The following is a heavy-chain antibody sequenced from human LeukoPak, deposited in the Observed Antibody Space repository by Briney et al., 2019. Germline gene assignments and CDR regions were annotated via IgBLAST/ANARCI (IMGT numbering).Heavy chain of an antibody. V-gene: IGHV5-51*01. J-gene: IGHJ4*02. Sequence: GESLKISCKGSGYSFTSYWIGWVRQMPGKGLEWMGIIYPGDSDTRYSPSFQGQVTISADKSISTAYLQWSSLKASDTAMYYCARQSPTRDDFWSGYYNHPFDYWGQGTLVTVSS. CDR1: GYSFTSYW. D-gene: IGHD3-3*01. CDR2: IYPGDSDT. CDR3: ARQSPTRDDFWSGYYNHPFDY.